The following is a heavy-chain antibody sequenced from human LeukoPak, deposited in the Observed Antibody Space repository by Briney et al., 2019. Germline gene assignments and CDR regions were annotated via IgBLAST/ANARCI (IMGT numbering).Heavy chain of an antibody. Sequence: GGSLRLSCAASGFTFSSFAMTWVRQAPGKGLEWVSSITGSHGPTYNTDSVKGRFTISRDNPKNTLYLQMNSLRAEDTAVYFCEKRGVVIRVILVGFHKEAYYFDSWGQGALVTVSS. CDR2: ITGSHGPT. V-gene: IGHV3-23*01. J-gene: IGHJ4*02. D-gene: IGHD3-22*01. CDR1: GFTFSSFA. CDR3: EKRGVVIRVILVGFHKEAYYFDS.